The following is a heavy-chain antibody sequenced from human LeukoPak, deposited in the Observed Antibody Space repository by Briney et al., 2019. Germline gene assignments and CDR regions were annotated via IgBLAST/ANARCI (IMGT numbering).Heavy chain of an antibody. V-gene: IGHV4-39*07. Sequence: SETLSLTCTVSGGSISSSSYYRGWIRQPPGKGLEWIGSIYYSGSTYYNPSLKSRVTISVDTSKNQFSLKLSSVTAADAAVYYCARDPVSGGIAAQDWGQGTLVTVSS. CDR1: GGSISSSSYY. CDR2: IYYSGST. CDR3: ARDPVSGGIAAQD. J-gene: IGHJ4*02. D-gene: IGHD6-13*01.